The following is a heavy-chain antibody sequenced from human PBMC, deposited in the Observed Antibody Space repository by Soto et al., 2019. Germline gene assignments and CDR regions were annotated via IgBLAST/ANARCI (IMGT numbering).Heavy chain of an antibody. J-gene: IGHJ6*02. Sequence: SETLSLTCSVSGGSINTVGYYWTWIRQQPGKGLEWIGYIYYSGSRDYNPSLKSRVSMSVDASKNQFSLNLTPVTAADTAVYYCAKESGGYDSSTRYGLDVWGQGTNGTVS. V-gene: IGHV4-31*03. CDR1: GGSINTVGYY. CDR2: IYYSGSR. CDR3: AKESGGYDSSTRYGLDV. D-gene: IGHD6-25*01.